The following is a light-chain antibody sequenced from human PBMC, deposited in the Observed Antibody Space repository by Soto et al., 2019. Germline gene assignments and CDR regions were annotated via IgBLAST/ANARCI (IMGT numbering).Light chain of an antibody. CDR2: DVS. J-gene: IGLJ1*01. CDR1: SSDVGGYNY. V-gene: IGLV2-14*03. Sequence: QSALTQPASVSGSPGQSITLSCTGTSSDVGGYNYVSWYQHHPGKAPKLMIYDVSNRPSGVSTRFSGSKSGNTASLTISGLQAEEEADYYCSSYTSSNTPFYVFGTGTKVTV. CDR3: SSYTSSNTPFYV.